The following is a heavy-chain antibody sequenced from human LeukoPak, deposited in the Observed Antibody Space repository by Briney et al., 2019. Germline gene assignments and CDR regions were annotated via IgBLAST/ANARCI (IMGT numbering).Heavy chain of an antibody. D-gene: IGHD5-18*01. V-gene: IGHV3-69-1*01. CDR1: GFTFDDYA. CDR3: ARGPGRGYSYGYVY. J-gene: IGHJ4*02. Sequence: PGGSLRLSCAASGFTFDDYAMHWVRQAPGKGLEWVSSISSSSYIYYADSVKGRFTISRDNAKNSLYLQMNSLRAEDTAVYYCARGPGRGYSYGYVYWGQGTLVTVSP. CDR2: ISSSSYI.